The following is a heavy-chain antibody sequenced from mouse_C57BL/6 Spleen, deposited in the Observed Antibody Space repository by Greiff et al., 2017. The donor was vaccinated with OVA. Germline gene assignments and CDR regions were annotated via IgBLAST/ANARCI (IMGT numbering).Heavy chain of an antibody. J-gene: IGHJ1*03. Sequence: EVQVVESGGGLVQPGGSLKLSCAASGFTFSDYYMYWVRQTPEKRLEWVAYISNGGGSTYYPDTVKGRFTISRDNAKNTLYLQMSRLKSEDTAMYYCARRSTTVGWYFDVWGTGTTVTVSS. D-gene: IGHD1-1*01. CDR1: GFTFSDYY. V-gene: IGHV5-12*01. CDR3: ARRSTTVGWYFDV. CDR2: ISNGGGST.